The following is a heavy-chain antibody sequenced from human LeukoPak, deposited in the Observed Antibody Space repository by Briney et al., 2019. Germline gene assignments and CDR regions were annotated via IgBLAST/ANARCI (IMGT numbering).Heavy chain of an antibody. CDR2: IYYSGST. Sequence: KPSETLSLTCTVSGGSISSYYWNWIRQPPGKGLEWIGNIYYSGSTNYNPSLKSRATISVDMSKNQFSLKLSSVTAADTAVYYCARYGGSGTYFFDYWGRGTLVTVSS. V-gene: IGHV4-59*12. CDR3: ARYGGSGTYFFDY. J-gene: IGHJ4*02. CDR1: GGSISSYY. D-gene: IGHD3-10*01.